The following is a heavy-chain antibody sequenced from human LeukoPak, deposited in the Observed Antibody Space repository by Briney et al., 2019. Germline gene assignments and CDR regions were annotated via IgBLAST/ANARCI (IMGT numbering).Heavy chain of an antibody. CDR2: INPNSGGT. CDR1: GYTFTGYY. CDR3: ARDPGLGIAAAYDY. Sequence: ASVKVSCKASGYTFTGYYMHWVRQAPGQGLEWMGWINPNSGGTNYAQKFQGRVTMTRDTSISTAYMELSRLRSDDTAVYYCARDPGLGIAAAYDYWGQGTLVTVSS. V-gene: IGHV1-2*02. D-gene: IGHD6-13*01. J-gene: IGHJ4*02.